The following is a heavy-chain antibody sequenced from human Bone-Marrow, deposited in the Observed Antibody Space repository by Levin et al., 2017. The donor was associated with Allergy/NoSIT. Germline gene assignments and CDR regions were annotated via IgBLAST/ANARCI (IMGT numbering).Heavy chain of an antibody. D-gene: IGHD6-6*01. CDR3: AKVEYSRSSADIDF. J-gene: IGHJ4*02. V-gene: IGHV3-23*01. Sequence: GESLKISCATSGFSFSTYAMSWVRQAPGKGLEWVSTVSGSGYTTHYADSVKGRFTISRDNSKNSLSLQMDSLRAEDTAIYYCAKVEYSRSSADIDFWGQGTLVTVSS. CDR2: VSGSGYTT. CDR1: GFSFSTYA.